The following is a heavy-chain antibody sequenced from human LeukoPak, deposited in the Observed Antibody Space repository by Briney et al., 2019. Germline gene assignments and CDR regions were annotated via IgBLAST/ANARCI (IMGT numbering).Heavy chain of an antibody. V-gene: IGHV1-18*01. Sequence: ASVKVSCKASGYTFTSYGISWVRQAPGQGLEWMGWISAYNGNTNYAQKLQGRVTMTTDTSTSTAYMELRGLRSDDTAVYYCARDERYSGSYSIDYWGQGTLVTVSS. CDR1: GYTFTSYG. J-gene: IGHJ4*02. CDR3: ARDERYSGSYSIDY. D-gene: IGHD1-26*01. CDR2: ISAYNGNT.